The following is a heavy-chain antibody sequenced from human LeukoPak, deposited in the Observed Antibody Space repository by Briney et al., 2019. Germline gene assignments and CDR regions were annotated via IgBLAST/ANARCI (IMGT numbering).Heavy chain of an antibody. V-gene: IGHV3-23*01. J-gene: IGHJ6*02. D-gene: IGHD1-26*01. Sequence: PGGSLRLSCAASEFTFSNYAMNWVRQAPGKGLEWVSLISSSGDNAYYADSVRGRFTISRDKSKNTVSLQMNSLRGEDTAVYYCAKDVRVGGGGMDVWGQGTPVTVSS. CDR2: ISSSGDNA. CDR1: EFTFSNYA. CDR3: AKDVRVGGGGMDV.